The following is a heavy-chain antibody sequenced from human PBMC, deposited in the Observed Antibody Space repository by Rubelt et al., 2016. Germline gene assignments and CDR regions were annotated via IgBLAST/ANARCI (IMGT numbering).Heavy chain of an antibody. CDR2: ISGSGGST. Sequence: EVQLLESGGGLVQPGGSLRLSCAASGFTFSSYAMSWVRQAPGKGLEWVSGISGSGGSTHYADSVKGRFTISRDNSKNTLYLQMNSLRAEDTAVYYCAKGWYSSSWYGNWFDPWGQGTLVTVSS. V-gene: IGHV3-23*01. CDR1: GFTFSSYA. CDR3: AKGWYSSSWYGNWFDP. J-gene: IGHJ5*02. D-gene: IGHD6-13*01.